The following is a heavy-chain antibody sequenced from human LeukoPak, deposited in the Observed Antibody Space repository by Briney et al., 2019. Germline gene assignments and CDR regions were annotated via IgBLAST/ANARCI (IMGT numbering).Heavy chain of an antibody. CDR1: GFTLSGYW. Sequence: GGSLRLSCAGSGFTLSGYWMTWVRRAPGKGLEWVANIKYDGSEKQYVDSVKGRFTISRGNAKNSLYLQMNSLRVEDMAVYYCARGLGWLDPWGQGTLVTVSS. CDR2: IKYDGSEK. CDR3: ARGLGWLDP. V-gene: IGHV3-7*01. J-gene: IGHJ5*02.